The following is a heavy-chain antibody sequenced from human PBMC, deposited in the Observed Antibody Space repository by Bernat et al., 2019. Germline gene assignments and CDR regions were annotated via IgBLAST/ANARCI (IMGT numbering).Heavy chain of an antibody. Sequence: EVKLVESGGGLVQTGGSLRLSCAVSGFTVDTYWMHWVRQVPGKGLLWLSRISIDGTNKYYEDSVKGRFTISKDNAKNTLSLHMNSLRVDATAVYYCLRGPGTHGDFDHWGQGVLVTVSS. D-gene: IGHD3-10*01. V-gene: IGHV3-74*01. CDR2: ISIDGTNK. CDR1: GFTVDTYW. J-gene: IGHJ4*02. CDR3: LRGPGTHGDFDH.